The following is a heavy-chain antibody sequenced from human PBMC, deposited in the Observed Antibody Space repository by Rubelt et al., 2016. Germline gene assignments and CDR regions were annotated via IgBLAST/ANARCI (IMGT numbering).Heavy chain of an antibody. J-gene: IGHJ6*02. Sequence: GPAWVSGVSGSGGSTYYADSVKGRFTISRDNSKNTLFLQMNSLRAEDTAVYYCARAKKAESSWDTYYYYYGMDVWGQGTTVTVSS. D-gene: IGHD6-13*01. V-gene: IGHV3-23*01. CDR2: VSGSGGST. CDR3: ARAKKAESSWDTYYYYYGMDV.